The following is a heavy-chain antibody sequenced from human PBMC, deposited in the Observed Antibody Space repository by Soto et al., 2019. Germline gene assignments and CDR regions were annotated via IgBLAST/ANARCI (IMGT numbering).Heavy chain of an antibody. D-gene: IGHD3-22*01. V-gene: IGHV4-30-4*01. J-gene: IGHJ1*01. CDR1: GGSISSDDYY. CDR3: ARDLDGLHDDTSGPFPRPG. Sequence: LSLTCTVSGGSISSDDYYWSWIRQAPGRGLECIGYIHSSGSIYYNPSLKSRATMSIDTAGNQFSLKVSSVTVADTAVYYCARDLDGLHDDTSGPFPRPGWGQGTLVTSPQ. CDR2: IHSSGSI.